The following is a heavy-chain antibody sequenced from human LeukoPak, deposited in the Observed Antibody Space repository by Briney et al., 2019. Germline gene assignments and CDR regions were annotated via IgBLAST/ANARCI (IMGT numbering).Heavy chain of an antibody. CDR1: GFTFSSYG. D-gene: IGHD6-13*01. J-gene: IGHJ4*02. V-gene: IGHV3-30*18. CDR3: AKDAGYSSSWYYFDY. CDR2: ISYDGSNK. Sequence: GGSLRLSCAASGFTFSSYGMHRVRQAPGKGLEWVAVISYDGSNKYYADSVKGRFTISRDNSKNTLYLQMNSLRAEDTAVYYCAKDAGYSSSWYYFDYWGQGTLVTVSS.